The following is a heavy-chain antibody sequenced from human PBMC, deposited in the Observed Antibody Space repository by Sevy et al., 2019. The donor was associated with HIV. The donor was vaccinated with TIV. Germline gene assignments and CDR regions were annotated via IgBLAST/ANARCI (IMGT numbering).Heavy chain of an antibody. CDR3: ARDWGGYSGSYYVVNWFDP. CDR2: IYTSGST. Sequence: SETLSLTCTVSGGSISSYYWSWIRQPAGKGLEWIGRIYTSGSTNYNPSLKSRVTMSVDTSKNQFSLKLSSVTAADTVVYYCARDWGGYSGSYYVVNWFDPWGQGTLVTVSS. V-gene: IGHV4-4*07. J-gene: IGHJ5*02. CDR1: GGSISSYY. D-gene: IGHD1-26*01.